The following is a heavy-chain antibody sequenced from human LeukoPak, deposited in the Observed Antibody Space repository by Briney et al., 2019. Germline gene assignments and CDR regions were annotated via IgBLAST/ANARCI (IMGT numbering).Heavy chain of an antibody. J-gene: IGHJ4*02. CDR3: AREWEQLVDFDY. Sequence: GGSLRLSCAASGFTFSNCGMYWVRQAPGKGLEWMAVIWSDGSNKYYADSVKGRFTISRDNSKNTLYLQMNSLRAEDTAVYYCAREWEQLVDFDYWGQGTLVTVSS. V-gene: IGHV3-33*01. CDR1: GFTFSNCG. D-gene: IGHD6-6*01. CDR2: IWSDGSNK.